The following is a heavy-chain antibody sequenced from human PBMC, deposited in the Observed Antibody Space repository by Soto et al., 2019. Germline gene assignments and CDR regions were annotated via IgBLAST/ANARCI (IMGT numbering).Heavy chain of an antibody. D-gene: IGHD6-6*01. CDR3: ARGIAARPPRTTKFQH. CDR2: ISYDGSNK. J-gene: IGHJ1*01. V-gene: IGHV3-30-3*01. CDR1: GFTFSSYA. Sequence: GGSLRLSCAASGFTFSSYAMHWVRQAPGKGLEWVAVISYDGSNKYYADSVKGRFTISRDNSKNTLYLQMNSLRAEETAVYYCARGIAARPPRTTKFQHWGQGTLVTVSS.